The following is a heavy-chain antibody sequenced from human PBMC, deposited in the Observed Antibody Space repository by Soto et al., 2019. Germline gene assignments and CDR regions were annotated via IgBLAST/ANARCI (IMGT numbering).Heavy chain of an antibody. J-gene: IGHJ4*02. V-gene: IGHV3-33*01. CDR2: MFSDGVNK. CDR1: GFTFSSYGTYG. Sequence: QVQLVESGGGVFQPGRSLRLSCAASGFTFSSYGTYGMHWVRQAPGKGLEWVAVMFSDGVNKFYADSVKGRFTISRDNSKNTMYRQMNSLRAEDTAVYYGARDVAETQLWFYYWGQGTLVTVSS. CDR3: ARDVAETQLWFYY. D-gene: IGHD5-18*01.